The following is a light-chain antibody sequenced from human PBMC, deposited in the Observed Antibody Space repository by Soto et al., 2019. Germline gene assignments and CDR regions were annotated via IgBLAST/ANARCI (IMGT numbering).Light chain of an antibody. J-gene: IGKJ1*01. CDR1: QSVSSY. Sequence: EIVLTQSPATLSLSPGERATLSCRASQSVSSYLAWYQQKPGQAPRLLIYDASNRATGIPARFSGSGSGTDFTLTIRSLEPEDFAVYYCQQRSYWLTWTFGQGTKVEIK. CDR2: DAS. CDR3: QQRSYWLTWT. V-gene: IGKV3-11*01.